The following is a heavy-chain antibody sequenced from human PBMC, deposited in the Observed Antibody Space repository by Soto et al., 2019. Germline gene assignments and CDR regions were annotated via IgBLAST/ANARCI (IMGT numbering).Heavy chain of an antibody. V-gene: IGHV1-69*06. Sequence: ASVKVYCKASGGTFSSYAISWVRQAPGQGLEWMGGIIPIFGTANYAQKFQGRVTITADKSTSTAYMELSSLRSEDTAVYYCARDLTYSGPPGYYGMDGWGQGTTVTVSS. J-gene: IGHJ6*02. CDR2: IIPIFGTA. CDR3: ARDLTYSGPPGYYGMDG. CDR1: GGTFSSYA. D-gene: IGHD5-12*01.